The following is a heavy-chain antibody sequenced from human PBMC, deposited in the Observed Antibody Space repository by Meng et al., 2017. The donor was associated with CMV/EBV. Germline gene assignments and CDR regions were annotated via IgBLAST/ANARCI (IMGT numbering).Heavy chain of an antibody. CDR3: ARDGYCSSTSCPAGNAFDI. CDR1: GYTFTSYD. CDR2: ISAYNGNT. J-gene: IGHJ3*02. Sequence: ASVKVSCKASGYTFTSYDINWVRQATGQGLEWMGWISAYNGNTNYAQKLQGRVTMTTDTSTSTAYMELRSLRSDDTAVYYCARDGYCSSTSCPAGNAFDIWGQGTMVTVSS. D-gene: IGHD2-2*03. V-gene: IGHV1-18*01.